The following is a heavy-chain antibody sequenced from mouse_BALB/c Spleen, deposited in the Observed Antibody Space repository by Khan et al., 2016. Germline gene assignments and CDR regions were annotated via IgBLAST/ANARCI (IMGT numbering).Heavy chain of an antibody. D-gene: IGHD2-5*01. CDR1: GYTFTIYT. J-gene: IGHJ2*01. CDR2: INPSSGYT. CDR3: TRTKKMESNYLFDY. V-gene: IGHV1-4*01. Sequence: QVQLQQPGAELARPGASVKMSCKASGYTFTIYTMHWVKQRPGQGLEWIGYINPSSGYTNYNQKFKDKATLTADKSSSTAYMQLSSLTSEDSAVYYCTRTKKMESNYLFDYWGQGTTLTVSS.